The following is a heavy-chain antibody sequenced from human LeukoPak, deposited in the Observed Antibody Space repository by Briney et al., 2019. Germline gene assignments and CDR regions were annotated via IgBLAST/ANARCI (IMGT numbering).Heavy chain of an antibody. CDR1: GFTFSSYS. J-gene: IGHJ4*02. CDR3: TRSNSNYFDY. CDR2: ISSGSSFI. D-gene: IGHD1-7*01. V-gene: IGHV3-21*01. Sequence: GGSLRLSCAASGFTFSSYSMNWVRQAPGKGLEWVSSISSGSSFISCADSVKGRFTISRDNSKNSLYLQMNSLRAEDTAVYYCTRSNSNYFDYWGLGTLVTVSS.